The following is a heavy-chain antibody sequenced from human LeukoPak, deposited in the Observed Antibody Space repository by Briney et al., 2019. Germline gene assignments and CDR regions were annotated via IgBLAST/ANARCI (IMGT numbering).Heavy chain of an antibody. V-gene: IGHV4-34*01. CDR3: ARVRITMIVVVKIGNYMDV. Sequence: SETLSLTCAVYGGSFSGYCWSWIRQPPGKGLEWIGEINHSGSTNYNPSLKSRVTISVDTSKNQFSLKLSSVTAADTAVYYCARVRITMIVVVKIGNYMDVWGKGTTVTVSS. CDR1: GGSFSGYC. J-gene: IGHJ6*03. CDR2: INHSGST. D-gene: IGHD3-22*01.